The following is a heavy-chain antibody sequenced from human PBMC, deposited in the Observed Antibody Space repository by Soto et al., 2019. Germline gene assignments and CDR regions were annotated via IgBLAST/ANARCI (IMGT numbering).Heavy chain of an antibody. CDR3: TRDLRLVPAVVPARYYMDV. CDR1: GFTFGDYA. V-gene: IGHV3-49*03. CDR2: IRSKAYGGTT. Sequence: GGSLRLSCTASGFTFGDYAMSWFRQAPGKGLEWVGFIRSKAYGGTTEYAASVKGRFTISRDDSKSIAYLQMNSLKTEDTAVYYCTRDLRLVPAVVPARYYMDVWGKGTTVTVSS. J-gene: IGHJ6*03. D-gene: IGHD2-2*01.